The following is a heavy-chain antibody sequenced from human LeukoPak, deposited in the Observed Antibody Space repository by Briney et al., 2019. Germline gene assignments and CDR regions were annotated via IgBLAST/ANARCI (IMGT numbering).Heavy chain of an antibody. J-gene: IGHJ4*02. CDR1: GFTFSHYG. V-gene: IGHV3-30*18. D-gene: IGHD3-22*01. CDR3: AKGHYDSSGYYFDY. CDR2: ISFTGSNE. Sequence: GGSLRLSCAAPGFTFSHYGMDWVRQAPGKGLEWVAVISFTGSNEYYPDSVKGRFTISRDNSKNTLYLQMNSLRAEDTAVYYCAKGHYDSSGYYFDYWGQGTLVTVSS.